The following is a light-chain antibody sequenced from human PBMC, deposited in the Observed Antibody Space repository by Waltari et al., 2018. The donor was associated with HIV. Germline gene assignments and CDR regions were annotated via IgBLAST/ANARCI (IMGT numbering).Light chain of an antibody. Sequence: EIVLTQSPGTLSLSPGERATLSCRASQSVSSGYLAWYQQKPGQAPRLLISGASRRATGIPDRFSGGGSGTDFTLTISRLEPEDFAVYFCQQYGSSPFTFGPGTKVHIK. CDR3: QQYGSSPFT. J-gene: IGKJ3*01. CDR1: QSVSSGY. CDR2: GAS. V-gene: IGKV3-20*01.